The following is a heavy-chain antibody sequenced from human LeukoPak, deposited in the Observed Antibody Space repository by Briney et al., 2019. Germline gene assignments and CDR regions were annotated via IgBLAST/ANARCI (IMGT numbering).Heavy chain of an antibody. CDR1: GFTFSSYS. V-gene: IGHV3-21*01. J-gene: IGHJ3*02. CDR3: ARVSVRGDTPARGAFDI. D-gene: IGHD3-10*01. Sequence: GGSLRLSCAASGFTFSSYSMNWVRQAPGKGLEWVSSISSSSSYIYYADSVKGRFTISRDNAKNSLYLQMNSLRAEDTAVYYCARVSVRGDTPARGAFDIWGQGTMVTVSS. CDR2: ISSSSSYI.